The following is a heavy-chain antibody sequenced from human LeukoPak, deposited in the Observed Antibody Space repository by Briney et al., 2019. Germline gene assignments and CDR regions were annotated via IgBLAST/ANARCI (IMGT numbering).Heavy chain of an antibody. J-gene: IGHJ4*02. Sequence: SETLSLTCSVSWGSISSSNNYWGWIRQPPGKGLEWIGSMCNSGSTCYNPSLKSRVTISVDTSKNQFSLKLSSVTAADTAVYYCAKSSGWYAFFDYWGQGTLVTVSS. CDR1: WGSISSSNNY. CDR3: AKSSGWYAFFDY. CDR2: MCNSGST. D-gene: IGHD6-19*01. V-gene: IGHV4-39*07.